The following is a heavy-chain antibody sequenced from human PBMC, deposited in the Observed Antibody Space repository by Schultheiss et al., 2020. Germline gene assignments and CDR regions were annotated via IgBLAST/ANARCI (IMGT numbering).Heavy chain of an antibody. D-gene: IGHD5-18*01. V-gene: IGHV4-31*03. CDR1: GGSISSGRYY. CDR2: IFHSGST. J-gene: IGHJ4*02. Sequence: SETLSLTCTVSGGSISSGRYYWSWIRQPPGKGLEWIGYIFHSGSTYYNPSLMSRVTISVDTSKNQFSLRLSSVTAADTAVYYCASGYSYDYWGQGTLVTVSS. CDR3: ASGYSYDY.